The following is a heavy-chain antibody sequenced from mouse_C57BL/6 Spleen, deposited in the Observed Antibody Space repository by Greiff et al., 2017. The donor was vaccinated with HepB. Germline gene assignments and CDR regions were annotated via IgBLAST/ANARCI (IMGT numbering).Heavy chain of an antibody. CDR3: TREGLRRGYFDV. CDR1: GYTFTDYE. V-gene: IGHV1-15*01. J-gene: IGHJ1*03. Sequence: QVQLQQSGAELVRPGASVTLSCKASGYTFTDYEMHWVKQTPVHGLEWIGAIDPETGGTAYNQKFKGKAILTADKSSSTAYMELRSLTSEDSAVYYCTREGLRRGYFDVWGTGTTVTVSS. D-gene: IGHD1-2*01. CDR2: IDPETGGT.